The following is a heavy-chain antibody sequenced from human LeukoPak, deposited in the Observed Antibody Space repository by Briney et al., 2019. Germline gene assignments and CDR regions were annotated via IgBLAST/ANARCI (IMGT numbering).Heavy chain of an antibody. J-gene: IGHJ4*02. D-gene: IGHD6-19*01. CDR1: GFTFNSYE. V-gene: IGHV3-48*03. CDR3: ARDRGNGWDY. Sequence: GGSLRLSCAASGFTFNSYEMNRVRQAPGKGLEWLSYISSSGTTLYYADSVKGRFTISRDNAKNSLYLQMNSLGAEDTAIYYCARDRGNGWDYWGQGTLVTVSS. CDR2: ISSSGTTL.